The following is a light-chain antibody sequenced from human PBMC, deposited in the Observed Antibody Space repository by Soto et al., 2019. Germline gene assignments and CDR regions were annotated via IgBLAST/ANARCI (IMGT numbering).Light chain of an antibody. CDR2: RAS. Sequence: EIVLTQSPDTLSLSPGERATLSCRASQSVSSALLAWYQQKPGQAPRLLIYRASTRATGIPDRFTGSGSGTDFPLTISRLEPEDSAVYYCQQYESSPLTFGGGTQVEIK. CDR3: QQYESSPLT. J-gene: IGKJ4*01. V-gene: IGKV3-20*01. CDR1: QSVSSAL.